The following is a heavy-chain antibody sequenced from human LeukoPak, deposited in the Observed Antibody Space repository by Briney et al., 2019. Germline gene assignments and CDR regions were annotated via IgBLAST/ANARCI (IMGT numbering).Heavy chain of an antibody. V-gene: IGHV3-33*01. J-gene: IGHJ4*02. CDR1: GFTFSSYG. Sequence: PGGSLRLSCAASGFTFSSYGMHWVRQAPGKGLEWVAVIWYDGSNKYYADSVKGRFTISRDNSKNTLYLQMNSLRAEDTAVYYCARATITMIVVVIIGPIDYWGQGTLVTVSS. CDR3: ARATITMIVVVIIGPIDY. CDR2: IWYDGSNK. D-gene: IGHD3-22*01.